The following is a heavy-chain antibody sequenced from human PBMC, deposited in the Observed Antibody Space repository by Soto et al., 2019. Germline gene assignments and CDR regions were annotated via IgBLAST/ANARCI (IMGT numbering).Heavy chain of an antibody. CDR2: IYYSGST. CDR3: ASGYCSGGSCYSGWFDP. V-gene: IGHV4-31*03. D-gene: IGHD2-15*01. CDR1: GGSISSGGYY. Sequence: QVQLQESGPGLVKPSQTLSLTCTVSGGSISSGGYYWSWIRQHPGKGLEGIGYIYYSGSTYYNPSLKSRVTISVDTSKNQFSLKLSSVTAADTAVYYCASGYCSGGSCYSGWFDPWGQGTLVTVSS. J-gene: IGHJ5*02.